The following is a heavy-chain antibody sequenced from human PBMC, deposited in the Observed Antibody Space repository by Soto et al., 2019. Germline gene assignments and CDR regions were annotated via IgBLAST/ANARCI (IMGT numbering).Heavy chain of an antibody. V-gene: IGHV4-31*03. J-gene: IGHJ5*02. D-gene: IGHD2-15*01. CDR3: ARDVVVAATASNWFDP. CDR2: IYYSGST. Sequence: QVQLQESGPGLVKPSQTLSLTCTVSGGSISSGGYYWSWIRQHPGKGLEWIGYIYYSGSTYYNPSLKSRVTISVDTSKNQFSLKLSSVTAADTAVYYCARDVVVAATASNWFDPWGQGTLVTVSS. CDR1: GGSISSGGYY.